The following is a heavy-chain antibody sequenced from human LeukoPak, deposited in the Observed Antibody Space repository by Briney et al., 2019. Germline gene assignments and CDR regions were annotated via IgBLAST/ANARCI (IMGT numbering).Heavy chain of an antibody. CDR2: ISGSGGST. Sequence: PGGSLRLSCAASGFTFSSYAMSWVRQAPGKGLEWVSAISGSGGSTYYADSVKGRFTISRDNSKNTLYLQMNSRRAEDTAVYYCAKDLWAAAGTYPDYWGQGTLVTVSS. D-gene: IGHD6-13*01. CDR1: GFTFSSYA. V-gene: IGHV3-23*01. CDR3: AKDLWAAAGTYPDY. J-gene: IGHJ4*02.